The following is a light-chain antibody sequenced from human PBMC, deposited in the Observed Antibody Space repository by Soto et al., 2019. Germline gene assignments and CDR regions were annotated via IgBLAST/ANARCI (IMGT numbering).Light chain of an antibody. V-gene: IGKV3-20*01. CDR3: QQYDSSPWT. CDR2: GAS. Sequence: EIVLTQSPGTLSLSPGERATLSCRASQSVSSSYLGWYQQKPGQAPRLLIYGASSRATGIPDRFSGRGSGTDFTLTISRLEPEDFTVYYCQQYDSSPWTFGQGTKVEI. J-gene: IGKJ1*01. CDR1: QSVSSSY.